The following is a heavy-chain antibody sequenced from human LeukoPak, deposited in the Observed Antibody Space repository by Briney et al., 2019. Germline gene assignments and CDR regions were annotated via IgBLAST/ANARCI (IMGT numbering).Heavy chain of an antibody. D-gene: IGHD3-3*01. Sequence: PGGSLRLSCAASGFTFSYYGLSWVRQAPGKGLEWVSGFCHNGDITYSDSVKGRFTISRDNSKNTLFLQMNSLRADDTAVYFCAKQAGWGAYFSFLPFDFWGRGTLVTVSS. CDR2: FCHNGDIT. J-gene: IGHJ4*02. CDR3: AKQAGWGAYFSFLPFDF. CDR1: GFTFSYYG. V-gene: IGHV3-23*01.